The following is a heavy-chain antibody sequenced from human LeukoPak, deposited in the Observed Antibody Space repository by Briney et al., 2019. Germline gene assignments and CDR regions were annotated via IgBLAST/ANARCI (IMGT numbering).Heavy chain of an antibody. D-gene: IGHD3-10*01. Sequence: PGGSLRLSCAASGFTFSSYSMNWVRQAPGKGLEWVSSISSSSSYIYYADSVKGRFTISRDNAKNSLYLQMNSLRAEDTAVYYCARDRANVVRGSGSFDYWGQGTLVTVSS. CDR3: ARDRANVVRGSGSFDY. J-gene: IGHJ4*02. CDR2: ISSSSSYI. V-gene: IGHV3-21*01. CDR1: GFTFSSYS.